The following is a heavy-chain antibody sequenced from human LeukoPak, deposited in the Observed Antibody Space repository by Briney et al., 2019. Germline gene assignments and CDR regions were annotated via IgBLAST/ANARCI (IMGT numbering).Heavy chain of an antibody. V-gene: IGHV3-23*01. Sequence: PGGSLRLSCTASGFTFSSFGMGWVRQAPGKGPEWVSFINDRGVVTRYADSVKGRFTISRDNSKNTLYLQMNSLRAEDTAVYYCAKLAGYCSGGSCSGHYFDYWGQGTLVTVSS. CDR2: INDRGVVT. CDR1: GFTFSSFG. CDR3: AKLAGYCSGGSCSGHYFDY. D-gene: IGHD2-15*01. J-gene: IGHJ4*02.